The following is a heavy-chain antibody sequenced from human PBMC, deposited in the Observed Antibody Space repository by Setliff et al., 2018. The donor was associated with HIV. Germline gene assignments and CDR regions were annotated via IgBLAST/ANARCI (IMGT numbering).Heavy chain of an antibody. CDR3: AKSPVGANGWFDS. D-gene: IGHD1-26*01. J-gene: IGHJ5*01. CDR2: LYSRGST. Sequence: PSETLSLTCTASGGSIDHYYWSWIRQPAGKGLEWIGRLYSRGSTTYNPSLRSRATMSADTSKNLFSLKLRSVTAADTAVYYCAKSPVGANGWFDSWGQGVLVTVSS. V-gene: IGHV4-4*07. CDR1: GGSIDHYY.